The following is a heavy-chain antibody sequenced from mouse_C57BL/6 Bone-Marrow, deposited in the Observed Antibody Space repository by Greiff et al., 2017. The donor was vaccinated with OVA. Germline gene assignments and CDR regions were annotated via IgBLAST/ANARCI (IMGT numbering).Heavy chain of an antibody. CDR2: ISYDGSN. CDR3: ASDYYGSSHWYFDV. V-gene: IGHV3-6*01. Sequence: EVQVVESGPGLVKPSQSLSLTCSVTGYSITSGYYWNWIRQFPGNKLEWMGYISYDGSNNYNPSLKNRISITRDTSKNQFFLKLNSVTTEDTATYYCASDYYGSSHWYFDVWGTGTTFTVSS. D-gene: IGHD1-1*01. CDR1: GYSITSGYY. J-gene: IGHJ1*03.